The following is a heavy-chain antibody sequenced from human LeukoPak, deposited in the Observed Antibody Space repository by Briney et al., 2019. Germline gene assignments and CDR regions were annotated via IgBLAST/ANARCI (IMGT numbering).Heavy chain of an antibody. CDR2: IYSGGST. Sequence: PGGSLRLSCAASGFTVSSNYMSWVRQAPGKGLEWVSVIYSGGSTYYADSVKGRFTISRDNAKNPLYLQMSSLRAEDTAVYYCAREANNYGDHTMMIWGQGTLVTVSS. V-gene: IGHV3-66*01. D-gene: IGHD4-17*01. J-gene: IGHJ4*02. CDR3: AREANNYGDHTMMI. CDR1: GFTVSSNY.